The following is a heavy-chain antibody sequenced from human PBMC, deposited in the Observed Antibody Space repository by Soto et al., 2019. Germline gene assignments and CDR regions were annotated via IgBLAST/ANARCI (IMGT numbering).Heavy chain of an antibody. Sequence: EVQLVESGGGLIQPGGSLRLSCAASGFTVSSNYMSWVRQAPGKGLEWVSVIYSGGSTYYADSVKGRFTISRDNSKNTLYLQMNRLRAEDTAVYYCARAGYGDYEAWYFDLWGRGTLVTVSS. D-gene: IGHD4-17*01. CDR1: GFTVSSNY. V-gene: IGHV3-53*01. CDR2: IYSGGST. CDR3: ARAGYGDYEAWYFDL. J-gene: IGHJ2*01.